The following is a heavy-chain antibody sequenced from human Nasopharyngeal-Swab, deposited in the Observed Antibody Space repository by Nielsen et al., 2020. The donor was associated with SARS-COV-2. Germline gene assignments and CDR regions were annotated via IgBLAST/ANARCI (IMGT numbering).Heavy chain of an antibody. CDR3: ARDSQYYYGSGSTYNWFDP. D-gene: IGHD3-10*01. CDR2: INTNTGNP. CDR1: GYTFTSYA. V-gene: IGHV7-4-1*02. J-gene: IGHJ5*02. Sequence: ASVKVSCKASGYTFTSYAMNWVRQAPGQGLEWMGWINTNTGNPTYAQGFTGRFVFSLDTSVSTAYLQISSLKAGDTAVYYCARDSQYYYGSGSTYNWFDPWGQGTLVTVSS.